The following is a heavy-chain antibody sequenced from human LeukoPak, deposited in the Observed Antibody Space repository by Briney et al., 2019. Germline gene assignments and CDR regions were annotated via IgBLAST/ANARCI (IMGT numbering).Heavy chain of an antibody. CDR2: ISSSSSYI. V-gene: IGHV3-21*01. Sequence: AGGSLRLPCAASGFTFSSYSMNWVRQAPGKGLEWVSSISSSSSYIYYADSVKGRFTISRDNAKNSLYLQMNSLRAEDTAVYYCARDRGIAAAGTFSYYYYGMDVWGQGTTVTVSS. D-gene: IGHD6-13*01. CDR3: ARDRGIAAAGTFSYYYYGMDV. J-gene: IGHJ6*02. CDR1: GFTFSSYS.